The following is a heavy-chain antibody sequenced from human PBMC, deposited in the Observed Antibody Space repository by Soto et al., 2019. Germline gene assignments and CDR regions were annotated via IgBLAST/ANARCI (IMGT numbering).Heavy chain of an antibody. CDR2: AYSSGDT. V-gene: IGHV4-59*01. CDR3: ARDRSTYGGGGTGEVKENWFDP. D-gene: IGHD2-8*01. Sequence: SETLSLTCSVCRGCISRYYWSWIRQPPGKVLEWIGYAYSSGDTGYNPSLKSRVTMGVGTCKSQVSLKLSSVTAADTAVYYCARDRSTYGGGGTGEVKENWFDPWGQGALVTVSS. CDR1: RGCISRYY. J-gene: IGHJ5*02.